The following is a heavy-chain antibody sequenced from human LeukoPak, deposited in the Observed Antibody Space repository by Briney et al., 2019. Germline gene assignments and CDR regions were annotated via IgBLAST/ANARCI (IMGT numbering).Heavy chain of an antibody. D-gene: IGHD3-16*01. CDR1: GFTFSSDA. CDR2: ISYDGRNK. Sequence: PGTSLRLSCEASGFTFSSDAMHWDRQAPGKGLEWVAVISYDGRNKYYEDSVKGRFTISRDNSRNTLYLQMNSLRAEDTAVYYCARDLGHDYVNYWGKGTLVTVSS. J-gene: IGHJ4*02. V-gene: IGHV3-30*04. CDR3: ARDLGHDYVNY.